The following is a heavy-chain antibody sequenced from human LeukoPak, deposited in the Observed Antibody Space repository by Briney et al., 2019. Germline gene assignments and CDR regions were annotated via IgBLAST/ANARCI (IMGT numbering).Heavy chain of an antibody. CDR1: GYIFTGYH. J-gene: IGHJ6*03. V-gene: IGHV1-2*02. CDR3: ARVGKIRGIIMGYYYMDV. Sequence: ASVKVSCKASGYIFTGYHIHWVRQAPGQGLEWMGWINPNGGGTNYAQKFQGRVTMTRDTSISTAYMELSRLRSDDTAVYYCARVGKIRGIIMGYYYMDVWGKGTTVTISS. D-gene: IGHD3-10*01. CDR2: INPNGGGT.